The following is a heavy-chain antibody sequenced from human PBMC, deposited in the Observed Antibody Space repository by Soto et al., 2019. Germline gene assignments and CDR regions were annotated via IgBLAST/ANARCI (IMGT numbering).Heavy chain of an antibody. Sequence: QVQLVKSGAEVKKPGSSVKVSCKASGGTFSNYTISWMRQAPGQGLEWMGRIIPILGIANYAQKFQGRVTITADKSTSTAYMELSSLRSEDTAVYYCARDSATPFDYWGQGTLVTVSS. CDR2: IIPILGIA. CDR1: GGTFSNYT. D-gene: IGHD2-15*01. J-gene: IGHJ4*02. V-gene: IGHV1-69*08. CDR3: ARDSATPFDY.